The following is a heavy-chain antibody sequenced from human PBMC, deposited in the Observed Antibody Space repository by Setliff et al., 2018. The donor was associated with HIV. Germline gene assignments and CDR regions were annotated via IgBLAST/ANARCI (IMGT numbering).Heavy chain of an antibody. D-gene: IGHD5-18*01. CDR3: ARGDPRRGYSYGPEYMDV. V-gene: IGHV1-8*02. CDR2: MNPNSGNT. Sequence: ASVKVSCKASGYNFITYDINWVRQATGQGLEWMGWMNPNSGNTDYAQKFQGRVTMTRNTSISTVYMEMSSLRSEDTAVYYCARGDPRRGYSYGPEYMDVWGKGTTVTVSS. CDR1: GYNFITYD. J-gene: IGHJ6*03.